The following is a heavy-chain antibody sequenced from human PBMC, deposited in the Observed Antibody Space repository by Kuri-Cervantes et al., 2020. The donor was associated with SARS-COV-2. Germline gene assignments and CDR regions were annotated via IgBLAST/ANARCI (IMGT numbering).Heavy chain of an antibody. J-gene: IGHJ6*02. CDR3: ARGGLGGQLVDCMDV. V-gene: IGHV3-48*01. CDR2: ISSGSSTI. D-gene: IGHD6-6*01. CDR1: GFTFSSYS. Sequence: LSLTCAASGFTFSSYSMNWVRQAPGKGLEWVSYISSGSSTIYYADSVKGRFTISRDNAKNSLYLQMNSLRAEDTAVYYCARGGLGGQLVDCMDVWGQGTTVTVSS.